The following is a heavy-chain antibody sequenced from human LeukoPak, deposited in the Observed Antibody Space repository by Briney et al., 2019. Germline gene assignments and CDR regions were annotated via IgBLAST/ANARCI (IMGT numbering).Heavy chain of an antibody. J-gene: IGHJ5*02. CDR1: GYSLINKW. CDR3: ARDNSVGDIAWWFDP. D-gene: IGHD1-26*01. V-gene: IGHV1-46*01. CDR2: INPTGTAT. Sequence: ASVKVSCKASGYSLINKWMHWVRQAPGQGLEWVGLINPTGTATIYAEKFQGRVTLTRDRSTTTDYMELRSLKSEDTAVYYCARDNSVGDIAWWFDPWGQGTPVTVSS.